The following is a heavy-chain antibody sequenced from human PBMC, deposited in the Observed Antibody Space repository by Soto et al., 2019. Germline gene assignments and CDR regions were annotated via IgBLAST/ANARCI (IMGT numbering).Heavy chain of an antibody. J-gene: IGHJ4*02. CDR2: IYYSGST. V-gene: IGHV4-39*01. D-gene: IGHD2-8*01. Sequence: SETLSLTCTVSGGSISSSSYYWGWIRQPPGKGLEWIGSIYYSGSTYYNPSLKSRVTISVDTSKNQFSLKLSSVTAADTAVYYCASIVLMVYAIGYWGQGNLVT. CDR1: GGSISSSSYY. CDR3: ASIVLMVYAIGY.